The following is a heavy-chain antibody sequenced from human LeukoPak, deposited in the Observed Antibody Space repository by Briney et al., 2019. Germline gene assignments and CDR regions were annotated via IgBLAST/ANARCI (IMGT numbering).Heavy chain of an antibody. D-gene: IGHD6-25*01. CDR2: INHSGST. J-gene: IGHJ5*02. Sequence: SETLSLTCAVYGGSFSDYYWSWIRQSPGKGLEWIGEINHSGSTTYNPSLKSRVTISVDTSKNQISLKLTSVTAADTAVYYCTRWSAAVPKMFDPWGQGTPVTVSS. CDR3: TRWSAAVPKMFDP. V-gene: IGHV4-34*01. CDR1: GGSFSDYY.